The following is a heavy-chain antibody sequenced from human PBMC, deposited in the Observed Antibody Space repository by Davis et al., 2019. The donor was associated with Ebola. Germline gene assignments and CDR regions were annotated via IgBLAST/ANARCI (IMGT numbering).Heavy chain of an antibody. CDR2: IKQDGSEK. Sequence: GESLKISCAASGFTFSSYWMSWVRQAPGKGLEWVANIKQDGSEKYYVDSVKGRFTISRDNAKNSLSLQMNGLRAEDTAVYYCTTDAHTIFGVVIIPVFHGMDVWGQGTTVTVSS. D-gene: IGHD3-3*01. CDR3: TTDAHTIFGVVIIPVFHGMDV. J-gene: IGHJ6*02. CDR1: GFTFSSYW. V-gene: IGHV3-7*01.